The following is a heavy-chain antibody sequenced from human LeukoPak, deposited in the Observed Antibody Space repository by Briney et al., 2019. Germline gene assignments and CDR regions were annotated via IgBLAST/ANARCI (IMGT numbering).Heavy chain of an antibody. CDR2: ISYDGSYK. CDR3: AREIAVTLADYGFDV. J-gene: IGHJ6*02. Sequence: GGSLRLSCAATGFTFDSYTMHWVRQAPGKGLDWVALISYDGSYKYYADSVKGRFTISRDNAKNTLYLQMNSLRPEDTAVYYCAREIAVTLADYGFDVWGQGTTVTVSS. CDR1: GFTFDSYT. D-gene: IGHD4-17*01. V-gene: IGHV3-30-3*01.